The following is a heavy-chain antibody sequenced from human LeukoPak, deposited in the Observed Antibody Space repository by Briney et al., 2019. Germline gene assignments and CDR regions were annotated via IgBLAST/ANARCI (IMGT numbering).Heavy chain of an antibody. D-gene: IGHD7-27*01. V-gene: IGHV3-9*01. CDR3: AKDVGLGIAVEYFDY. Sequence: QSGGSLRLSCAASGFTFDDYAMHWVRQAPGKGLEWVSGISWNSGSIGYADSVKGRFTISRDNAKTSLYLQMNSLRAEDTALYYCAKDVGLGIAVEYFDYWGQGTLVTVSS. J-gene: IGHJ4*02. CDR1: GFTFDDYA. CDR2: ISWNSGSI.